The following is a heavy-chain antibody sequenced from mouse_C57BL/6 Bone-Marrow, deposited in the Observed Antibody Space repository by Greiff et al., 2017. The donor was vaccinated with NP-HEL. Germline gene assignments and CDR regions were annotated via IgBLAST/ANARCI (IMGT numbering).Heavy chain of an antibody. CDR2: IDPEDGET. V-gene: IGHV14-2*01. CDR1: GFNIKDYY. Sequence: VQLKQSGAELVKPGASVKLSCTASGFNIKDYYMHWVKQRTEQGLEWIGRIDPEDGETKYAPKFQGKATITADTSSNTAYLQLSSLTSEDTAVYYCARPTVVATSTYYFDYWGQGTTLTVSS. CDR3: ARPTVVATSTYYFDY. D-gene: IGHD1-1*01. J-gene: IGHJ2*01.